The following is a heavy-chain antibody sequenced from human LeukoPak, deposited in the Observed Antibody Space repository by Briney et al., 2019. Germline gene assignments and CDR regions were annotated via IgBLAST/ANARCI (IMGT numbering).Heavy chain of an antibody. CDR3: ARGQAAAGGGYDY. J-gene: IGHJ4*02. CDR2: INHSGST. Sequence: SETLSLTCAVYGGPFSGYYWSWIRQPPGKGLEWIGEINHSGSTNYNPSLKSRVTISVDTSKNQFSLKLSSVTAADTAVYYCARGQAAAGGGYDYWGQGTLVTVSS. CDR1: GGPFSGYY. D-gene: IGHD6-13*01. V-gene: IGHV4-34*01.